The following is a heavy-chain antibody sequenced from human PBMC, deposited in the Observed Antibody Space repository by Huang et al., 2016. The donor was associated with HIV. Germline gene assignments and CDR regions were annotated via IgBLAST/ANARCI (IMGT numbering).Heavy chain of an antibody. D-gene: IGHD3-10*01. CDR2: FVPTSGAI. CDR1: GYSFTCHF. CDR3: AREAWASGVAHYFDY. J-gene: IGHJ4*02. Sequence: QVQLVQSGAEVKRPGASVKVSCKASGYSFTCHFIHWVRQAPGHGLGWMGRFVPTSGAINWASRFQGRVSMTRDKSIGTAYMELSGLRSDDTAVFFCAREAWASGVAHYFDYWGPGTLVTVSS. V-gene: IGHV1-2*06.